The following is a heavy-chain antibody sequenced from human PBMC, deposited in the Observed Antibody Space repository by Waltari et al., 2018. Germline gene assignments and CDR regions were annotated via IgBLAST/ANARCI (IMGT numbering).Heavy chain of an antibody. CDR3: TTNGLGYCTSATCRRFDY. D-gene: IGHD2-2*01. CDR1: GYLISGAYY. CDR2: IYHGGDT. Sequence: QVQLQESGPGLVKPSETLSLTCAVSGYLISGAYYWAWVRQPPGKGLEWIATIYHGGDTFYNPSLKSRLTISLDTSKNQFSLSLTSVTAADTAVYFCTTNGLGYCTSATCRRFDYWGQGTVVTVSS. V-gene: IGHV4-38-2*01. J-gene: IGHJ4*02.